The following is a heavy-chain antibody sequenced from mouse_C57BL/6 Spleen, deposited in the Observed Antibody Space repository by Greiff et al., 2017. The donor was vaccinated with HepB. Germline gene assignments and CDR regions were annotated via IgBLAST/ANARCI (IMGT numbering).Heavy chain of an antibody. D-gene: IGHD4-1*01. J-gene: IGHJ2*01. CDR1: GYTFTSYW. V-gene: IGHV1-7*01. CDR2: INPSSGYT. Sequence: VQLQQSGAELAKPGASVKLSCKASGYTFTSYWMHWVKQRPGQGLEWIGYINPSSGYTKYNQKFKDKAALTADKSSSTAYMQLSSLTYEDSAVYYSLTGRYFDYWGQGTTLTVSS. CDR3: LTGRYFDY.